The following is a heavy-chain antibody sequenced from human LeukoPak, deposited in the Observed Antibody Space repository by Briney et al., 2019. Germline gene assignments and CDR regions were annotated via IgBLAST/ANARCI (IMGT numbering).Heavy chain of an antibody. CDR1: GFSFSTYW. CDR3: ASDRAYSQFDY. CDR2: IKTDGSHA. V-gene: IGHV3-7*01. J-gene: IGHJ4*02. D-gene: IGHD2-15*01. Sequence: GGSLRLSCGASGFSFSTYWMDWVRQAPGKGLEWVASIKTDGSHADYADSVRGRFTVSRDNTENSLYLQMHSLSVDDTAVYYCASDRAYSQFDYWGQGTLVTVSS.